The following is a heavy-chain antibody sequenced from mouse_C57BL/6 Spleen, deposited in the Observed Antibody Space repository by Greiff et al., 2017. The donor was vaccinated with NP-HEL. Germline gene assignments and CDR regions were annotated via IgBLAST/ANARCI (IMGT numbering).Heavy chain of an antibody. CDR2: ISGGGGNT. D-gene: IGHD1-2*01. Sequence: DVKLVESGGGLVKPGGSLKLSCAASGFTFSSYTMSWVRQTPEKRLEWVATISGGGGNTYYPDSVKGRFTISRDNAKNTLYLQMSSLRSEDTALYYCARHKDYYGHWYFDVWGTGTTVTVSS. V-gene: IGHV5-9*01. J-gene: IGHJ1*03. CDR1: GFTFSSYT. CDR3: ARHKDYYGHWYFDV.